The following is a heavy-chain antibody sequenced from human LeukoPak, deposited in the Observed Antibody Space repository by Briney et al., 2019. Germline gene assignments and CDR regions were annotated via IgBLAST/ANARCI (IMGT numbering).Heavy chain of an antibody. CDR1: GGSFSGYY. Sequence: SETLSLTCAVYGGSFSGYYWSWIRQPPGKGLEWIGEINHSGSTNYNPSLKSRVTISVDTSKNQFSLKLSSVTAADTAVYYCARGGFYDSSGYSTRVFWFDPWSQGTLVTVSS. V-gene: IGHV4-34*01. CDR3: ARGGFYDSSGYSTRVFWFDP. D-gene: IGHD3-22*01. J-gene: IGHJ5*02. CDR2: INHSGST.